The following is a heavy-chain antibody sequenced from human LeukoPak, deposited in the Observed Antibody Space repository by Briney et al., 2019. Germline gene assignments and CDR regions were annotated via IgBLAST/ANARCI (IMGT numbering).Heavy chain of an antibody. CDR2: IKQDGSEK. V-gene: IGHV3-7*01. J-gene: IGHJ4*02. CDR1: GFTFSSYG. D-gene: IGHD3-22*01. CDR3: ARGRTAWLLGY. Sequence: GGSLRLSCAASGFTFSSYGMHWVRQPPGKGLEWVANIKQDGSEKYYVDSVKGRFTISRDNAKNSLFLQMNSLRAEDTAVYYCARGRTAWLLGYWGQGTLVTVSS.